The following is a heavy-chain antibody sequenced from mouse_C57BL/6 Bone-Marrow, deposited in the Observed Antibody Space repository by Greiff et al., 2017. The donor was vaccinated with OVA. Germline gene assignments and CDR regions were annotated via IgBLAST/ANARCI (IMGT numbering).Heavy chain of an antibody. CDR2: ILPGSGSD. V-gene: IGHV1-9*01. Sequence: QVQLKQSGAELMKPGASVKLSCKATGYTFSGYWIEWVKQRPGHGLEWIGEILPGSGSDNHNEKFKGKATFTADTSSNTAYMQLSSLTTEDSAIYHCARRWLLQGFDDWGQGTTLTVAS. J-gene: IGHJ2*01. CDR3: ARRWLLQGFDD. CDR1: GYTFSGYW. D-gene: IGHD2-3*01.